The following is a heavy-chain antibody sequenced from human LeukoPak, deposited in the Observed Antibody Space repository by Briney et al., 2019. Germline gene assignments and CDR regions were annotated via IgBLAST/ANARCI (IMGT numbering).Heavy chain of an antibody. Sequence: GASVKVSCKASGYTFTSYGISWVRQAPGQGLEWMGWISAYNGNTNYAQKLQGKVTMTTDTSTSTAYMELRSLRSDDTAVYYCASGNCSSTSCYWPGYFDYWGQGTLVTVSS. CDR3: ASGNCSSTSCYWPGYFDY. V-gene: IGHV1-18*01. CDR1: GYTFTSYG. CDR2: ISAYNGNT. D-gene: IGHD2-2*01. J-gene: IGHJ4*02.